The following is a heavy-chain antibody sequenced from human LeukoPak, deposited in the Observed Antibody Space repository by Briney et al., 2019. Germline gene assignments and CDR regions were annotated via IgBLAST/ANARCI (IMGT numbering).Heavy chain of an antibody. D-gene: IGHD1-1*01. CDR2: ITWNGDRT. Sequence: GGSLRLSCAASGFTFDDYATTWVRQAPGKGLEWVSGITWNGDRTSYGDSVKGRFTISRDNAKNSLFLHMTSLRSEDTAFYYCARDLYAGTVNWFDPRGQGTLVIVSS. CDR3: ARDLYAGTVNWFDP. J-gene: IGHJ5*02. CDR1: GFTFDDYA. V-gene: IGHV3-20*04.